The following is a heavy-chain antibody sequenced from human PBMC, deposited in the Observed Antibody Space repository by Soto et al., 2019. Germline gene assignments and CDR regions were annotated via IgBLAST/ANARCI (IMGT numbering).Heavy chain of an antibody. CDR3: ARTGRDFYGLDV. V-gene: IGHV3-13*01. CDR1: GFTFRNYD. CDR2: ISAAGDT. D-gene: IGHD1-1*01. Sequence: EVQLVESGGGLVQPGGSLRLSCEASGFTFRNYDMHWVRQGTGKGLEWVSGISAAGDTDYADSVEGRFTISRENAQNSFFLQMNSLRVGDTAVYYCARTGRDFYGLDVWGQGTTVIVSS. J-gene: IGHJ6*02.